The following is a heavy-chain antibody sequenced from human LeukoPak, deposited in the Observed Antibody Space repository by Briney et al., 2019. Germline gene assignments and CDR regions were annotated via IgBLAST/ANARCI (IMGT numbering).Heavy chain of an antibody. CDR1: EFMLTNYA. D-gene: IGHD1-1*01. J-gene: IGHJ4*02. V-gene: IGHV3-30-3*01. CDR2: ISYHGTSK. Sequence: GGSLRLSCAASEFMLTNYAMHWVRQAPGKGLEWVAVISYHGTSKYYADSVKGRFTISRDISRNTLHLQMDSLRAEDTAVYYCARAGPNDHRFDYWGQGTLVTVSS. CDR3: ARAGPNDHRFDY.